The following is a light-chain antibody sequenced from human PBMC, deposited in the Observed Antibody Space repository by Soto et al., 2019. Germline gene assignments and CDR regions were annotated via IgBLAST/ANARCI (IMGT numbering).Light chain of an antibody. Sequence: HSVLTQPPSASGTPGQRVTISCSGSSSNIGSNYVYWYQHLPGTAPKLLIYRNNQRPLGVPDRFSGSKSGTSASLAISGLRSEDEADYYCAAWDDSLSGVVFGGGTKLTVL. CDR2: RNN. V-gene: IGLV1-47*01. CDR3: AAWDDSLSGVV. CDR1: SSNIGSNY. J-gene: IGLJ2*01.